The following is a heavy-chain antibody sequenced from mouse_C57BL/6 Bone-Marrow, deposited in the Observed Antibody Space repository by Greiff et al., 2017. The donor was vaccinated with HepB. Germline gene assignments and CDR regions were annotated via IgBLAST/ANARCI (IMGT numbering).Heavy chain of an antibody. CDR2: IYPGNSDT. J-gene: IGHJ4*01. CDR3: TIYYGSSYDYAMDY. V-gene: IGHV1-5*01. D-gene: IGHD1-1*01. Sequence: VQLKQPGAELVRPGSSVKLSCKTSGYTFTSYWMHWVKQRPGQGLEWIGAIYPGNSDTSYNQKFKGKAKLTAVTSASTAYMELSSLTNEDSAVYYCTIYYGSSYDYAMDYWGQGTSVTVSS. CDR1: GYTFTSYW.